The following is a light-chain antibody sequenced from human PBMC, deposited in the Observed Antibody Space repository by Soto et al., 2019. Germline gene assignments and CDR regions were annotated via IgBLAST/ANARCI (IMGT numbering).Light chain of an antibody. J-gene: IGKJ1*01. Sequence: IVLTQSPGTLSLSPGERATLSCRASQSVSSNLAWYQQKPGQAPRLLIYDASTRATGIADRFSASGSGTDFTLTISRLEPEDFAVYSCQQYASSPQTFGQGTKVDIK. CDR2: DAS. CDR3: QQYASSPQT. CDR1: QSVSSN. V-gene: IGKV3-20*01.